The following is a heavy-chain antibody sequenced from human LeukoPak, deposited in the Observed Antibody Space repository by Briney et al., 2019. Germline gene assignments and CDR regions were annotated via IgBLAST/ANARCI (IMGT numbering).Heavy chain of an antibody. D-gene: IGHD6-13*01. CDR3: AREKDQAAAGHFDY. CDR2: INPNSGGT. CDR1: GYTFTDYH. V-gene: IGHV1-2*02. Sequence: ASVKVSCKAFGYTFTDYHMHWVRQAPGQGLEWMGWINPNSGGTNYAQKFQGRVTMTRDTSISTAYMELSRLRSDDTAVYYCAREKDQAAAGHFDYWGQGTLVTVSS. J-gene: IGHJ4*02.